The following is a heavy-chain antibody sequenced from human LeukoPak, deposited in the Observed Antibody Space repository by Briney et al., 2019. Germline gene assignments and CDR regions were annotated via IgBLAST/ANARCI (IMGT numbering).Heavy chain of an antibody. J-gene: IGHJ4*02. D-gene: IGHD3-16*02. CDR3: ARCGAITFGGVIEYYFDY. CDR2: ISGSGGST. Sequence: GGSLRLSCAASGFTFSSYAMSWVRQAPGKGLEWVSAISGSGGSTYYADSVKGRFTISRDNSKNTLYLQMNSLRAEDTAVYYCARCGAITFGGVIEYYFDYWGQGTLVTVSS. V-gene: IGHV3-23*01. CDR1: GFTFSSYA.